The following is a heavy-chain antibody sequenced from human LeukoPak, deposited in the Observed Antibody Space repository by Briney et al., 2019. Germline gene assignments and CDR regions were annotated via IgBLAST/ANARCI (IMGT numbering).Heavy chain of an antibody. D-gene: IGHD6-6*01. V-gene: IGHV3-7*05. J-gene: IGHJ6*02. CDR3: ARDPYSSTWSYGMDV. CDR2: IKQDGSEE. CDR1: GFIFSSYW. Sequence: GGSLRLSCAASGFIFSSYWMSWVRQAPGKGLEWVANIKQDGSEEVYVDSVKGRFTISRDSAKNSLFLQMNTLRAEDTAVYYCARDPYSSTWSYGMDVWGQGTTVTVSS.